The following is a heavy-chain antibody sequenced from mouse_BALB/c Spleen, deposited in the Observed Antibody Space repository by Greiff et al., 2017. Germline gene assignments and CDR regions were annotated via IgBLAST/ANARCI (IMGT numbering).Heavy chain of an antibody. CDR2: ISSGGST. Sequence: EVQLVESGGGLVKPGGSLKLSCAASGFTFSSYAMSWVRQTPEKRLEWVASISSGGSTYYPDSVKGRFTISRDNARNILYLQMSSLRSEDTAMYYCARVYGYDGAMYYWGQGTSVTVSS. CDR3: ARVYGYDGAMYY. CDR1: GFTFSSYA. V-gene: IGHV5-6-5*01. J-gene: IGHJ4*01. D-gene: IGHD2-2*01.